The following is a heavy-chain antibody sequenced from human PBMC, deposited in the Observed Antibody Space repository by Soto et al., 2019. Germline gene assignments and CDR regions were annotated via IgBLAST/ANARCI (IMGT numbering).Heavy chain of an antibody. D-gene: IGHD2-21*02. CDR1: GYTFTSYG. Sequence: ASVKVSCKASGYTFTSYGISWVRQAPGQGLEWMGWISAYNGNTNYAQKLQGRVTMTTDTSTSTAYMELRSLRSDDTAVYYCSRQNYPETGDTQFDYWGQGTLVTVSS. V-gene: IGHV1-18*04. CDR3: SRQNYPETGDTQFDY. J-gene: IGHJ4*02. CDR2: ISAYNGNT.